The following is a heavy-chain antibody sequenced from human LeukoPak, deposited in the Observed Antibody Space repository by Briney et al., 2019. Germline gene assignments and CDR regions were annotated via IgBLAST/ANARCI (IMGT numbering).Heavy chain of an antibody. V-gene: IGHV1-3*01. J-gene: IGHJ4*02. D-gene: IGHD3-22*01. CDR1: GYTFTSYA. CDR3: ARESTYYYDSSGPDY. CDR2: INAGNGNT. Sequence: GASVKVSCEASGYTFTSYALHWVRQAPGQRLEWMGWINAGNGNTKYSQKFQGRVTITKDTSASTAYMELSSLRSEDTAVYYCARESTYYYDSSGPDYWGQGTLVTVFS.